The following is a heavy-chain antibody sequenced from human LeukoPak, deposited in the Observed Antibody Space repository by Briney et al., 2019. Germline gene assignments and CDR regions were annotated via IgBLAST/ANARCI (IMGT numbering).Heavy chain of an antibody. CDR1: GFTFSSYE. Sequence: PGGSLRLSCAASGFTFSSYEMNWVRQAPGKGLEWVSYISSGGSTIYYADSVKGRFTISRDNAQNSLFLQMNSLRAEDTAVYYCARAYSDSRGYYYLFAFDIWGQGTMVTVSS. D-gene: IGHD3-22*01. V-gene: IGHV3-48*03. J-gene: IGHJ3*02. CDR2: ISSGGSTI. CDR3: ARAYSDSRGYYYLFAFDI.